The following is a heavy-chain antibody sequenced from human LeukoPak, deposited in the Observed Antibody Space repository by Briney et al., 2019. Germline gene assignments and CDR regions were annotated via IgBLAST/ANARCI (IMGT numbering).Heavy chain of an antibody. CDR3: ARALQPY. Sequence: ASVKVSCKASGYTFTIYDINWVRQAPGQGLEWMGRMNPNNGNAGYAQKFQGRVSLTRNTSINTAYMELRSLRSEDTAVYYCARALQPYWGQGTLVTVSS. CDR2: MNPNNGNA. V-gene: IGHV1-8*01. J-gene: IGHJ1*01. D-gene: IGHD2-15*01. CDR1: GYTFTIYD.